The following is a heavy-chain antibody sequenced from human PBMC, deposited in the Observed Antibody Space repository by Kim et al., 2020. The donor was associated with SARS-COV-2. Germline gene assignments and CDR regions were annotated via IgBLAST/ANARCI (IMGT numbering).Heavy chain of an antibody. V-gene: IGHV3-13*01. D-gene: IGHD3-3*01. CDR2: IGTAGDT. J-gene: IGHJ5*02. CDR1: GFTFSSYD. CDR3: ATWRWDYDCWGGYKGGEYWVDQ. Sequence: GGSLRLSCAASGFTFSSYDMQWVRQATGKGLEWVSAIGTAGDTYYPGSVKGRFTISRENAKNSLFLHMNSLRAGDTAVYYCATWRWDYDCWGGYKGGEYWVDQWGQGTLVTVSS.